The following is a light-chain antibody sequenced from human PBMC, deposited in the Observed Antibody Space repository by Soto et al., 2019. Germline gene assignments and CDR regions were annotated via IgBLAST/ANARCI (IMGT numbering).Light chain of an antibody. V-gene: IGLV2-14*01. Sequence: QSALTQPASVSGSPGQSITISCTGTSSDVGGYNYVSWYQQHPGKAPKLMIYDVSNRPSGVSNRFSGSKSGNTASLTISGLQAEDEADYYCSSHTSSSSLLYVFGTGTKHTVL. J-gene: IGLJ1*01. CDR3: SSHTSSSSLLYV. CDR1: SSDVGGYNY. CDR2: DVS.